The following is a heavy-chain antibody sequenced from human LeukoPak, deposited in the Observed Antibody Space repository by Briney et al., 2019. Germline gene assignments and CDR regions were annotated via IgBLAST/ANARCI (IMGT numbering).Heavy chain of an antibody. CDR2: IYYSGST. CDR3: ARDLWGLRGYYFDY. Sequence: SETLSLTCTVSGASISSSSYGWGWVRQPPGKGLEWIVSIYYSGSTYYNPSLKSRVTISVDTSKTQFSLKLSSVTAADTAVYYCARDLWGLRGYYFDYWGQGTLVTVSS. D-gene: IGHD1-26*01. J-gene: IGHJ4*02. CDR1: GASISSSSYG. V-gene: IGHV4-39*07.